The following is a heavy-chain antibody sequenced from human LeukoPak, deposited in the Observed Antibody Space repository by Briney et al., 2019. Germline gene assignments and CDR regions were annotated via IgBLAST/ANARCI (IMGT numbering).Heavy chain of an antibody. CDR2: ISAYNGNT. Sequence: GASVKVSCKASGYTFTSYGISWVRQAPGQGLEWMGWISAYNGNTNYAQKLQGRVTMTTDTSTSTAYMELRSLRSDDTAVYYCARDVGYSGYGETFDYWGQGTLVTVSS. CDR1: GYTFTSYG. D-gene: IGHD5-12*01. J-gene: IGHJ4*02. V-gene: IGHV1-18*01. CDR3: ARDVGYSGYGETFDY.